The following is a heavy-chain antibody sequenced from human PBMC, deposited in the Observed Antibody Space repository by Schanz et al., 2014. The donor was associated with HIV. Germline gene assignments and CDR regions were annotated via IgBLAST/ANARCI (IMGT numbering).Heavy chain of an antibody. CDR3: AKPEYDSRGSSQSHFDY. CDR1: GFTFSGFA. J-gene: IGHJ4*02. CDR2: ISASGGST. V-gene: IGHV3-23*01. D-gene: IGHD3-22*01. Sequence: QLLESGGGLVQLGGLLRLSCAASGFTFSGFAMSWVRQTPGKGLEWVSTISASGGSTYYADSVLARFTISRDNSKNTLYLQMTTLRIDDTAVYYCAKPEYDSRGSSQSHFDYWGQGTLVTVSS.